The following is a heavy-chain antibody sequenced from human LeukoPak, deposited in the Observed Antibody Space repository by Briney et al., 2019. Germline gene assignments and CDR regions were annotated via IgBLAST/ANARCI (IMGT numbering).Heavy chain of an antibody. CDR3: AREGGPTYYYGMDV. J-gene: IGHJ6*02. CDR2: IYSGGST. V-gene: IGHV3-66*01. CDR1: GFTVSSNY. Sequence: PGGSLRLSCAASGFTVSSNYMSWVRQAPGKGLEWVTVIYSGGSTYYADSVKGRFTISRDNSKNTLYLQMNSLRAEDTAVYYCAREGGPTYYYGMDVWGQGTTVTVSS.